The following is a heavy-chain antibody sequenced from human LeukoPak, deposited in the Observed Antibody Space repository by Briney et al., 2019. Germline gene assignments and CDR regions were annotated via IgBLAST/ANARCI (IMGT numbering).Heavy chain of an antibody. CDR2: FDPEDGET. V-gene: IGHV1-24*01. D-gene: IGHD3-22*01. J-gene: IGHJ1*01. Sequence: ASVKISCKVSGYTLTELSIHWVRQAPGKGLEWMGGFDPEDGETIYAQRFQGRVTMTEDTSTDTAYMELSSLRSEDAAVYYCATVSYSYDSSGYQGYFQHWGQGTLVTVSS. CDR3: ATVSYSYDSSGYQGYFQH. CDR1: GYTLTELS.